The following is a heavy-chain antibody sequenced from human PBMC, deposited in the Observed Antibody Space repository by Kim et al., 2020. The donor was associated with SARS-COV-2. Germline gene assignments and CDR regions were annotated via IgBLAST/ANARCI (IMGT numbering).Heavy chain of an antibody. CDR3: AREGDNYYGMDV. D-gene: IGHD2-21*01. V-gene: IGHV1-46*01. Sequence: SYAQKFQGRVTMTRDTSTSTVYMELSSLRSEDTAVYYCAREGDNYYGMDVWGQGTTVTVSS. J-gene: IGHJ6*02.